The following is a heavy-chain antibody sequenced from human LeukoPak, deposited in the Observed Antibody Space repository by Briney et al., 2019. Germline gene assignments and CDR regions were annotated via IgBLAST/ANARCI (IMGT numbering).Heavy chain of an antibody. V-gene: IGHV1-2*02. CDR1: GYTFTGYY. D-gene: IGHD3-22*01. CDR3: ARGAPLWYYDSSGYYPPGGYFQH. Sequence: GASVEVSCKASGYTFTGYYMHWVRQAPGQGLEWMGWINPNSGGTNYAQKFQGRVTMTRDTSISTAYMELSRLRSDDMAVYYCARGAPLWYYDSSGYYPPGGYFQHWGQGTLVTVSS. J-gene: IGHJ1*01. CDR2: INPNSGGT.